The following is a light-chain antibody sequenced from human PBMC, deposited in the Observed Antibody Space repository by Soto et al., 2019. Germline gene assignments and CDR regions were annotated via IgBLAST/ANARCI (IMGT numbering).Light chain of an antibody. V-gene: IGLV1-40*01. CDR1: SSNIGAGYD. J-gene: IGLJ3*02. CDR2: GNS. CDR3: QSYDSSRSGWV. Sequence: QSVLTQPPSVSGAPGQRVTISCTGCSSNIGAGYDVHWYQPLPGTAPKLLIYGNSNRPSVVPDRFSGSKSGTSASLAITGLQDEYYADYYCQSYDSSRSGWVVGLWTKLTVL.